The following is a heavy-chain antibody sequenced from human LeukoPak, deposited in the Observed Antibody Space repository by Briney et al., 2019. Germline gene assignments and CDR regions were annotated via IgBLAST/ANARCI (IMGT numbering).Heavy chain of an antibody. V-gene: IGHV3-7*01. CDR3: AREYASSSGEFDY. D-gene: IGHD6-6*01. Sequence: ETLSLTCAVYGGSFSGYYWSWIRQPPGKGLEWVANIKQDGSEKYYVDSVKGRFTISRDNAKNSLYLQMNSLRVEDTAVYYCAREYASSSGEFDYWGQGTLVTVSS. CDR1: GGSFSGYY. J-gene: IGHJ4*02. CDR2: IKQDGSEK.